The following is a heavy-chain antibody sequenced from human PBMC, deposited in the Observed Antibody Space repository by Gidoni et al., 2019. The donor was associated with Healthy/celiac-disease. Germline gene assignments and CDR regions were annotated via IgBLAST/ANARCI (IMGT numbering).Heavy chain of an antibody. V-gene: IGHV3-9*01. D-gene: IGHD6-19*01. CDR3: AKLNSRWLVPRYYYYGMDV. J-gene: IGHJ6*02. CDR2: ISCNSGSI. CDR1: GFTFDDYA. Sequence: EVQLVESGGGLVQPGRSLRLSCAASGFTFDDYAMHWVRQAPGKGLEWVSGISCNSGSIGYADSVKGRFTISRDNAKNSLYLQMNSLRAEDTALYYCAKLNSRWLVPRYYYYGMDVWGQGTTVTVSS.